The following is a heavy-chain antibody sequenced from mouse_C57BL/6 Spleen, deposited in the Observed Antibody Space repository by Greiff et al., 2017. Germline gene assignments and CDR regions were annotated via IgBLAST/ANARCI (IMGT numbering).Heavy chain of an antibody. CDR3: AELGRGRDY. J-gene: IGHJ2*01. CDR1: GYAFSSSW. D-gene: IGHD4-1*01. V-gene: IGHV1-82*01. CDR2: IYPGDGDT. Sequence: VKLMESGPELVKPGASVKISCKASGYAFSSSWMNWVKQRPGKGLEWIGRIYPGDGDTNYNGKFKGKATLTADKSSSTAYMQLSSLTSEDSAVYFCAELGRGRDYWGQGTTLTVSS.